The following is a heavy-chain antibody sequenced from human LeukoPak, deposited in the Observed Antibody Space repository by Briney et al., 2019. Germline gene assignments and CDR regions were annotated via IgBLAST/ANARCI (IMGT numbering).Heavy chain of an antibody. V-gene: IGHV3-33*01. J-gene: IGHJ6*02. CDR3: ARGGRTSWHGMDV. CDR1: GFTFSTYG. D-gene: IGHD1-14*01. Sequence: PGGSLRLSCEASGFTFSTYGMHWVRQAPGKGLEWVAVAWYDGTNKNYADSVKGRFTISRDNSKNTLYLQMNSLRAEDTAMYYCARGGRTSWHGMDVWGQGTTVTVSS. CDR2: AWYDGTNK.